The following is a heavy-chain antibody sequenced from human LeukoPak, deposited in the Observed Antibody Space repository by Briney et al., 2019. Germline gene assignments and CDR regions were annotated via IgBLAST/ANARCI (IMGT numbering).Heavy chain of an antibody. J-gene: IGHJ4*02. CDR3: ARVGSSWSSDY. Sequence: SETLSLTCTVSGGSISSYYWSWFRKPPGKGLEWIGYIYYSGSTNYNPSLKSRVTISVDTSKNQFSLKLSSVTAADTAVYYCARVGSSWSSDYWGQGTLVTVSS. V-gene: IGHV4-59*01. CDR1: GGSISSYY. D-gene: IGHD6-13*01. CDR2: IYYSGST.